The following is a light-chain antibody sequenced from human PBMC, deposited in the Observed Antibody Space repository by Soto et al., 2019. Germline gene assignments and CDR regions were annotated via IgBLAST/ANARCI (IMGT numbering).Light chain of an antibody. CDR1: QSVSSN. J-gene: IGKJ1*01. Sequence: EIVLTQSPCTLSLSPGARATLSCRASQSVSSNLAWYQQKPGQAPRLLIYGTSTRATGIPARFSGSGSGTEFTLTISSLQSEDFAVYYCQQYDNWPETFGQGTKVDIK. CDR2: GTS. CDR3: QQYDNWPET. V-gene: IGKV3-15*01.